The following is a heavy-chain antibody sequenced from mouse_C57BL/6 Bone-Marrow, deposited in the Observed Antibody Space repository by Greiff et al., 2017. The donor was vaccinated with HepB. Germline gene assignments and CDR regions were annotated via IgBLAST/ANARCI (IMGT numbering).Heavy chain of an antibody. J-gene: IGHJ2*01. D-gene: IGHD4-1*01. CDR2: IDPSDSYT. V-gene: IGHV1-69*01. CDR3: ASWGKKGDY. Sequence: QVHLQQPGAELVMPGASVKLSCKASGYTFTSYWMHWVKQRPGQGLEWIGEIDPSDSYTNYNQKFKGKSTLTVDKSSSTAYMQLSSLTSEDSAVYYCASWGKKGDYWGQGTTLTVSS. CDR1: GYTFTSYW.